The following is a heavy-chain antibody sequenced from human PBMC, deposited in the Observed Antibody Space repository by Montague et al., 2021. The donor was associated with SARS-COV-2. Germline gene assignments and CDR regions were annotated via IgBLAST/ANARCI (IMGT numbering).Heavy chain of an antibody. CDR3: ARGSGWMGNAFDI. J-gene: IGHJ3*02. D-gene: IGHD6-19*01. CDR2: IYYSGST. V-gene: IGHV4-59*01. Sequence: SETLSLTCTVSGGSISSYYWSWIRQPPGKGLKWIGYIYYSGSTNYNPSIKSRVTISVDTSKNQFSLKLSSVTAADTAVYYCARGSGWMGNAFDIWGQGTMVTVSS. CDR1: GGSISSYY.